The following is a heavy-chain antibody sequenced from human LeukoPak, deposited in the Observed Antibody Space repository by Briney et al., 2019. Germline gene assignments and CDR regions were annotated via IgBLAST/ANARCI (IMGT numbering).Heavy chain of an antibody. V-gene: IGHV4-59*12. CDR2: MYYSGST. CDR3: ARAGYDILTGYCGAFDI. CDR1: GGSIAGFY. J-gene: IGHJ3*02. D-gene: IGHD3-9*01. Sequence: PLEALSLTCTVSGGSIAGFYWSWFRQSPGKGLEWIGYMYYSGSTYYNPSLKSRVSLSVDTSKNQFSLKLSSVTAADTAVYYCARAGYDILTGYCGAFDIWGQGTMVIVSS.